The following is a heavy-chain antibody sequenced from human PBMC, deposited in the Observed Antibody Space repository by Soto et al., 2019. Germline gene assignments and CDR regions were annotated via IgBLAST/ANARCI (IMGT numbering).Heavy chain of an antibody. J-gene: IGHJ4*02. Sequence: QVHLQESGPGLVKPSQTLSLTCTVSGGSISSGGYYWSWFRQPPGKGLEWIGYFYYSGNTYYNPSLNSRSTISFDPSKNQCSLKLTSVTAADTAVYYCARGEDFGGYYFDSWGQGILVTVSS. D-gene: IGHD1-26*01. V-gene: IGHV4-30-4*01. CDR2: FYYSGNT. CDR1: GGSISSGGYY. CDR3: ARGEDFGGYYFDS.